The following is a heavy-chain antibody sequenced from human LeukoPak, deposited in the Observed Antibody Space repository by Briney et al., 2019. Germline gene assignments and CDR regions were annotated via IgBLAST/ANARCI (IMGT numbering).Heavy chain of an antibody. D-gene: IGHD3-10*01. CDR1: GGSITGSGYV. Sequence: PSETLSLTCTVSGGSITGSGYVWGWIRQPPGKGLEWIGTTHYSGNAYYSPSLKSRVSISVDTSKNQFPLKLSSVTAADTAIYYCASTPSNLKFGEFWGQGTLVIVSS. J-gene: IGHJ4*02. V-gene: IGHV4-39*01. CDR3: ASTPSNLKFGEF. CDR2: THYSGNA.